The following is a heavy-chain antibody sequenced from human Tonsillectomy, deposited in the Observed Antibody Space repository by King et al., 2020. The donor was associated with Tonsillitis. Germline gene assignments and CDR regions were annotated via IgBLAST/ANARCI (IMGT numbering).Heavy chain of an antibody. CDR2: IIPMFGTP. CDR1: GGTFSSYA. CDR3: AAVLRFLEWAPPFDY. Sequence: VQLVESGAEVKKPGSSVKVSCKASGGTFSSYAISWVRQAPGQGLEWMGGIIPMFGTPNYAQKFQGRVTITADESTSTTYMELSSLRSEDTAVHYCAAVLRFLEWAPPFDYWGQGTLVTVSS. J-gene: IGHJ4*02. V-gene: IGHV1-69*01. D-gene: IGHD3-3*01.